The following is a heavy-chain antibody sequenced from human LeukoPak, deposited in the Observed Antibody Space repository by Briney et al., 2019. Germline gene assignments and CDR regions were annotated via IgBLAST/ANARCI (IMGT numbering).Heavy chain of an antibody. CDR2: ISSSSSYI. D-gene: IGHD1-26*01. J-gene: IGHJ5*02. V-gene: IGHV3-21*01. CDR1: GFTFSSYS. Sequence: KPGGSLRLSCAASGFTFSSYSMNWVRQAPGKGLEWVSSISSSSSYIYYADSVKGRFTISRDNAKNSLYLQLNSLRAEDTAVYYCARSVGATIFDPWGQGTLVTVSS. CDR3: ARSVGATIFDP.